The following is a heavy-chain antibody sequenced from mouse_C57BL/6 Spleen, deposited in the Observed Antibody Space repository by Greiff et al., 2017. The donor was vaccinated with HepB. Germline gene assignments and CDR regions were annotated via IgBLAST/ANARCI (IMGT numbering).Heavy chain of an antibody. J-gene: IGHJ2*01. D-gene: IGHD2-2*01. CDR2: ISDGGSYT. Sequence: EVQGVESGGGLVKPGGSLKLSCAASGFTFSSYAMSWVRQTPEKRLEWVATISDGGSYTYYPDNVKGRFTISRDNAKNNLYLQMSHLKSEDTAMYYWAREASHGYYFDYWGQGTTLTVSS. CDR3: AREASHGYYFDY. CDR1: GFTFSSYA. V-gene: IGHV5-4*01.